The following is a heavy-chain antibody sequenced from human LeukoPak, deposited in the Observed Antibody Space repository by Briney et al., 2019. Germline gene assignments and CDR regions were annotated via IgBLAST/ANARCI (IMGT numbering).Heavy chain of an antibody. J-gene: IGHJ4*02. CDR2: VYYTGST. Sequence: PSETLSLTCTVSGGSISSYYWSWVRQPPGKGLEWIGFVYYTGSTNYSPSLKSRVTISVDTSKNQFSLKVTSMTAADTGVYYCTRSFPGIVGAADFWGQGTLVTVSS. V-gene: IGHV4-59*01. CDR3: TRSFPGIVGAADF. D-gene: IGHD1-26*01. CDR1: GGSISSYY.